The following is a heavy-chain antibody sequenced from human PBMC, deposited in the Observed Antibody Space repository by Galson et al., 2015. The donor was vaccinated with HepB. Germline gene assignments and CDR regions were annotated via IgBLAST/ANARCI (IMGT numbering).Heavy chain of an antibody. CDR3: ARVGVASKTNDAFDI. V-gene: IGHV1-69*01. CDR2: IIPIFGTA. CDR1: GFSFSSYA. J-gene: IGHJ3*02. D-gene: IGHD3-10*01. Sequence: SCAASGFSFSSYAISWVRQAPGQGLEWMGGIIPIFGTANYAQKFQGRVTITADESTSTAYMELSSLRSEDTAVYYCARVGVASKTNDAFDIWGQGTMVTVSS.